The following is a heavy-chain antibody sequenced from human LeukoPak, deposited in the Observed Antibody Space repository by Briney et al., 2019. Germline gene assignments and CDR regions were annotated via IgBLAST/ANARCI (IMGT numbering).Heavy chain of an antibody. CDR3: ARDLVGATPFSSDY. V-gene: IGHV1-18*01. J-gene: IGHJ4*02. Sequence: GASVKVSCRASGFTFTSYAISWVRQAPGQGLEWMGWISAYNGDTNYAQKLQGRITMTTDTSTTTAYMELRSLRSDDTAVYYCARDLVGATPFSSDYWGQGTLVTVSS. D-gene: IGHD1-26*01. CDR2: ISAYNGDT. CDR1: GFTFTSYA.